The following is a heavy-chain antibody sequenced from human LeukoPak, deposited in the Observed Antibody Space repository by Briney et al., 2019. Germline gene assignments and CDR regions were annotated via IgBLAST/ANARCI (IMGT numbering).Heavy chain of an antibody. J-gene: IGHJ4*02. CDR2: ISYDGSNK. CDR1: GFTLSSYG. V-gene: IGHV3-30*18. CDR3: AKGDFDY. Sequence: GGSLRLSCAASGFTLSSYGMHWVRQAPGKGLEWVAVISYDGSNKYYADSVKGRFTISRDNSKNTLYLQMNSLRAEDTAVYYCAKGDFDYWGQGTLVTVSS.